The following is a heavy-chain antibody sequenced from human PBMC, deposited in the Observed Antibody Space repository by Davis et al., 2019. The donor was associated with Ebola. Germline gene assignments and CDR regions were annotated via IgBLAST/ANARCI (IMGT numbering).Heavy chain of an antibody. V-gene: IGHV3-33*01. CDR2: IWSDGSNK. Sequence: PGGSLRLSCAASGFTFSTYGMHWVRQAPGKGLEWVAIIWSDGSNKYYADSVKGRFTISRDNSKNTLYLQMNSLRAEDTAVYYCARRSAGSYGMDVWGQGTTVTVSS. CDR3: ARRSAGSYGMDV. CDR1: GFTFSTYG. J-gene: IGHJ6*02.